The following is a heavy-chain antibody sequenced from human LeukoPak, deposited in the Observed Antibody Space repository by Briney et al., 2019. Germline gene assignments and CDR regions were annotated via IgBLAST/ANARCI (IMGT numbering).Heavy chain of an antibody. Sequence: PGGSLRLSCAASGFTFSNAWMSWVRQAPGKGLEWVAIISYDGSNKDYADSVKGRFTISRDNSKNTLYLQMNSLRAEDTAVYYCATLWFGELKTYYFYYYGVDVWGQGTTVTVSS. CDR1: GFTFSNAW. V-gene: IGHV3-30-3*01. D-gene: IGHD3-10*01. CDR3: ATLWFGELKTYYFYYYGVDV. J-gene: IGHJ6*02. CDR2: ISYDGSNK.